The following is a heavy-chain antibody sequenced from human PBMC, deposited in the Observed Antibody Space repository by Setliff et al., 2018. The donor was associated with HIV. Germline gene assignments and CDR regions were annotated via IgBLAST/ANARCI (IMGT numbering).Heavy chain of an antibody. D-gene: IGHD1-26*01. CDR3: ARLRSYYGAFDI. V-gene: IGHV4-59*08. CDR2: IYYSGST. Sequence: TLSLTCTVSGGSISSHYWSWIRQPPGKGLEWIGYIYYSGSTNYNPSLKSRVTISVDTSKNQFSLKLSSVTAADTAVYYCARLRSYYGAFDIWGQGTMVTVSS. CDR1: GGSISSHY. J-gene: IGHJ3*02.